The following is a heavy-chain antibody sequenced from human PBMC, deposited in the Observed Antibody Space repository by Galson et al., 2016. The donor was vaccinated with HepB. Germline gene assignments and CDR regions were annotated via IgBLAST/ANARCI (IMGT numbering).Heavy chain of an antibody. V-gene: IGHV3-9*01. CDR3: ARDTGALTGTYQYFDL. CDR2: ITWNSGAT. J-gene: IGHJ2*01. Sequence: SLRLSCAASGFTLDDHAMHWVRRAPGRGLEWVARITWNSGATGYAASLSGRFTISRDNAKNSLYLHMSRLTAGDSAIYYCARDTGALTGTYQYFDLWGRGAPVTVSP. CDR1: GFTLDDHA. D-gene: IGHD7-27*01.